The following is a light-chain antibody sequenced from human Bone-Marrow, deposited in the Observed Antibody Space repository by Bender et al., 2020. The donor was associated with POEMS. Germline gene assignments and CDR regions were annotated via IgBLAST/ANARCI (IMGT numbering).Light chain of an antibody. CDR2: FVN. CDR1: SGDVGTSEY. V-gene: IGLV2-8*01. J-gene: IGLJ3*02. CDR3: QSYDNSLGGWV. Sequence: QSALTQPPSASGSPGQSVTISCTGTSGDVGTSEYVAWYQHHPGKAPKLMIYFVNNRPSGVSDRFSGSKSGTSASLAITGLQAEDEGDYYCQSYDNSLGGWVFGGGTKLTVL.